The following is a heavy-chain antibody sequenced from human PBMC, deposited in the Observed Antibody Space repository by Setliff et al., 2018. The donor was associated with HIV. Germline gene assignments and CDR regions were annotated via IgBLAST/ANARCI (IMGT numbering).Heavy chain of an antibody. Sequence: SQTLSLTCVISGDSVSGNSGSWNWIRQSPSIGLEWLGRTYYRSKWYYQYALSLKSRISINQETSKNQFSLQLNSVTPEDTGLYYCVSENDLLDGIDFWGQGTMVTVSS. CDR2: TYYRSKWYY. D-gene: IGHD1-1*01. J-gene: IGHJ3*01. V-gene: IGHV6-1*01. CDR1: GDSVSGNSGS. CDR3: VSENDLLDGIDF.